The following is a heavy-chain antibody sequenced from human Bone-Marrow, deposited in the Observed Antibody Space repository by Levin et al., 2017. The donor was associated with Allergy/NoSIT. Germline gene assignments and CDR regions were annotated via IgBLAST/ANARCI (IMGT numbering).Heavy chain of an antibody. CDR1: GGSISSSNW. D-gene: IGHD6-19*01. CDR3: ARASLIAVAGTYFDY. Sequence: GSLRLSCAVSGGSISSSNWWSWVRQPPGKGLEWVGEIYHSGSTNYNPSLKSRVTISVDKSKNQFSLKLSSVTAADTAVYYCARASLIAVAGTYFDYWGQGTLVTVSS. J-gene: IGHJ4*02. CDR2: IYHSGST. V-gene: IGHV4-4*02.